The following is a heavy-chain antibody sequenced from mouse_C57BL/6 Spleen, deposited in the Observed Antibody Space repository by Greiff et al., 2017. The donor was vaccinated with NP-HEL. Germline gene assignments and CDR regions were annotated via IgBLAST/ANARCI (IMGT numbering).Heavy chain of an antibody. V-gene: IGHV1-82*01. CDR1: GYAFSSSW. CDR3: ARSDGSSYYFDY. CDR2: IYPGAGNT. J-gene: IGHJ2*01. D-gene: IGHD1-1*01. Sequence: VQLQQSGPELVKPGASVKISCKASGYAFSSSWMNWVQQRPGKGLEWIGRIYPGAGNTNYNGKFKGKATLTADKSSSTAYMQLSSLTSEDSAVYFCARSDGSSYYFDYWGQGTTLTVSS.